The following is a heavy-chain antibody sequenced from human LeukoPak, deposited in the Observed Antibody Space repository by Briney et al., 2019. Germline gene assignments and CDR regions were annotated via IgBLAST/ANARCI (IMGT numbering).Heavy chain of an antibody. CDR3: ARVQRDGDYADY. D-gene: IGHD4-17*01. CDR1: GGSISSSSYY. Sequence: SETLSLTCTVSGGSISSSSYYWGWIRQPPGKGLEWIGSIYYSGSTYYNPSLKSRVTISVDTSKNQFSLKLSSVTAADTAVYYCARVQRDGDYADYWGQGTLVTVSS. V-gene: IGHV4-39*01. J-gene: IGHJ4*02. CDR2: IYYSGST.